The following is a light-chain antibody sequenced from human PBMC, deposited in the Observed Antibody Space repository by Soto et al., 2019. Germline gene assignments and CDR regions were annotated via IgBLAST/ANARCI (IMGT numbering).Light chain of an antibody. CDR2: QDS. Sequence: SYELTQPPSVSVSPGQTASITCSGAKLGDKYACWYQQKPGQSPVKVIYQDSKRPSGIPERFSGSNSGNTATLTISGTQAMDEADYYCQAWDSSTAVVFGGGTKLTVL. CDR3: QAWDSSTAVV. V-gene: IGLV3-1*01. CDR1: KLGDKY. J-gene: IGLJ2*01.